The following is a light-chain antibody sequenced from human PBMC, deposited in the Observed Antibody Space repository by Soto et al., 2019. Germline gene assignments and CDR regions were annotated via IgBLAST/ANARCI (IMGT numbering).Light chain of an antibody. Sequence: DIQMTQSPSTLSASVGDRVTITCRASQSISSWLAWYQQKPGKAPKLLIYKASNLGSGVPSRFSGSGSVTDFSLTISSLQPDDFATYYCLKYSSGSPWPFGQGTKVEVK. CDR2: KAS. CDR1: QSISSW. J-gene: IGKJ1*01. CDR3: LKYSSGSPWP. V-gene: IGKV1-5*03.